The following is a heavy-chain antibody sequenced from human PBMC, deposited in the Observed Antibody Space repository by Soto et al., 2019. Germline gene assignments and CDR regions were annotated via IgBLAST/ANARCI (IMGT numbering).Heavy chain of an antibody. CDR2: IIPIFGTA. J-gene: IGHJ6*02. CDR3: ARGNDFWSGYSLDYYYYYGMDV. D-gene: IGHD3-3*01. CDR1: GGTFSSYA. Sequence: SVKVSCKASGGTFSSYAISWVRQAPGQGLEWMGGIIPIFGTANYAQKFQGRVTITADESTSTAYMELSSLRSEDTAVYYCARGNDFWSGYSLDYYYYYGMDVWGQGTTVTVSS. V-gene: IGHV1-69*13.